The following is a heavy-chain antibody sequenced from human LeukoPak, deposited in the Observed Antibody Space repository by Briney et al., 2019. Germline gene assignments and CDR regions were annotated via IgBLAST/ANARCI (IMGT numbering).Heavy chain of an antibody. D-gene: IGHD5-24*01. CDR3: ARGKRRLQNNAFDI. CDR1: GGSISSYY. J-gene: IGHJ3*02. CDR2: IYTSGST. Sequence: SETLSLTCTVSGGSISSYYWSWIRQPAGKGLEWIGRIYTSGSTNYNPSLKSRVTMSVDTSKNQFSLRLSSVTAADTAVYYCARGKRRLQNNAFDIWGQGTMVTVSS. V-gene: IGHV4-4*07.